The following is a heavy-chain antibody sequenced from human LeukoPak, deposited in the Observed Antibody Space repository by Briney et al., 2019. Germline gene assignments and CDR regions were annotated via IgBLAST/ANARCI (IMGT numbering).Heavy chain of an antibody. CDR3: ARVLYYDSSGEVAFDI. V-gene: IGHV6-1*01. D-gene: IGHD3-22*01. J-gene: IGHJ3*02. Sequence: SQTLSLTCAISGDSVSSNSAAWNWIRQSPSRGLEWLGRTYYRSKWYNDYAVSVKSRITINPDTSKNQFSLQLNSVTSADTAVYYCARVLYYDSSGEVAFDIWGQGTPVTVSS. CDR2: TYYRSKWYN. CDR1: GDSVSSNSAA.